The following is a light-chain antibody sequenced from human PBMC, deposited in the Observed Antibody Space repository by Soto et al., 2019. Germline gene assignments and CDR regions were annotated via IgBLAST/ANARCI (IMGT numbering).Light chain of an antibody. CDR3: QQYGTSPFT. CDR2: NTS. V-gene: IGKV3-20*01. CDR1: QSLSSTS. Sequence: EVVLTQSPGTLSSSPGERVTLSCRASQSLSSTSLAWYQQRPGQAPRLLIYNTSFRATGIPDRFSGSGSGTDFTLTISGLEPEDFAVYYCQQYGTSPFTFGPGTRVDIK. J-gene: IGKJ3*01.